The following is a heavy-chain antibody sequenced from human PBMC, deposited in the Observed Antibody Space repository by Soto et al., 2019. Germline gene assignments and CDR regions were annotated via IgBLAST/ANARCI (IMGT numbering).Heavy chain of an antibody. CDR1: GFTCSSYA. V-gene: IGHV3-30-3*01. D-gene: IGHD1-26*01. CDR3: AREWWESYYYYYGMDV. CDR2: ISYDGSSK. Sequence: PGGALRLCCAASGFTCSSYAMHWFRQAPGKGLEGVAVISYDGSSKYYADSVKGRFTISRDNSKNTLYLQMNSLRAEDTAVYYCAREWWESYYYYYGMDVWGQGTTVTVSS. J-gene: IGHJ6*02.